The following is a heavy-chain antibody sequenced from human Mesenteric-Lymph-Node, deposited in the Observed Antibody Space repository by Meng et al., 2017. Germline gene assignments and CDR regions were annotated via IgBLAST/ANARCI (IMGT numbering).Heavy chain of an antibody. CDR2: INHSGST. CDR1: GGSFSCYY. D-gene: IGHD6-13*01. Sequence: QGPLKQWGQGLLKPSATLSLTWAVYGGSFSCYYWSWTRQPPGKGLEWIGEINHSGSTNYNPSLKSRVTISVDTSKNQFSLKLSSVTAADTAVYYCASYSGIAASGQNWFDPWGQGTLVTVSS. J-gene: IGHJ5*02. V-gene: IGHV4-34*01. CDR3: ASYSGIAASGQNWFDP.